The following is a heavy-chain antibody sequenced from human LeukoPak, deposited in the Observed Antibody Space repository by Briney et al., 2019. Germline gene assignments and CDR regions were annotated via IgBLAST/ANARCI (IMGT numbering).Heavy chain of an antibody. Sequence: PGGSLRLSCAASGFTFSRYSMHWVRQAPGKGLVWVSHVNSDGSGTDYADSVKGRFTISRDNARNSLYLQMNTLRAEDTAVYSCARGADGVSSNSRGWFDPWGQGTLVTVSS. CDR3: ARGADGVSSNSRGWFDP. CDR1: GFTFSRYS. D-gene: IGHD2-15*01. V-gene: IGHV3-74*01. CDR2: VNSDGSGT. J-gene: IGHJ5*02.